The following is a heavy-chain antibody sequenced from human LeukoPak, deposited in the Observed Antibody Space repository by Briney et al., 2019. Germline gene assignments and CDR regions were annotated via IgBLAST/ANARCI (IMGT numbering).Heavy chain of an antibody. Sequence: ASVKVSCKASGYIFTDYYMHWVRQAPGQELGWMGRINPNSGGTNYAQKFQGRVTMTRDTSTSAVYMDLSSLRSEDTAVYYCARGAGANSGDYWGQGTPVTVSS. CDR3: ARGAGANSGDY. V-gene: IGHV1/OR15-1*04. CDR2: INPNSGGT. J-gene: IGHJ4*02. D-gene: IGHD4-23*01. CDR1: GYIFTDYY.